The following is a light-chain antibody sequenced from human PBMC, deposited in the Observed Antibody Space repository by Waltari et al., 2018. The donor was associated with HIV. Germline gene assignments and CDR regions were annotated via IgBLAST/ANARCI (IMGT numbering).Light chain of an antibody. J-gene: IGKJ4*01. CDR3: QQYGSSPLT. CDR1: QSVSSSY. V-gene: IGKV3-20*01. Sequence: EIVLTQSPGTLSLSPGERATLSCRASQSVSSSYLAWYQQKPGQAPRLLIYGASSSATGIPDRFSGSGSGTDFTLNISRLEPEDFAVYYCQQYGSSPLTFGGGTKVEIK. CDR2: GAS.